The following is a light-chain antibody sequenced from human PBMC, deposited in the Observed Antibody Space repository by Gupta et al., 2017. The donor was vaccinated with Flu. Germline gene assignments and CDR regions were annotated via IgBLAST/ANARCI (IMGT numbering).Light chain of an antibody. V-gene: IGLV3-21*02. CDR3: QVWDSSSDHVV. J-gene: IGLJ2*01. CDR1: NIGSKS. CDR2: ADS. Sequence: SYVLPQPPSVSVAPGQTAKITCGGNNIGSKSVHWYQQKPGQAPVLVVYADSDRPSGIPERFSGSNSGTTATLTISRVEAGDEADYYCQVWDSSSDHVVFGGGTKLTVL.